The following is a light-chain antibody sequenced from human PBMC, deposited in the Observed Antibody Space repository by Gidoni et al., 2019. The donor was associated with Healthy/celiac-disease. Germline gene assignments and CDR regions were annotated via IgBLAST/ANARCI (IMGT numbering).Light chain of an antibody. CDR3: QQYGSSLFT. J-gene: IGKJ3*01. V-gene: IGKV3-20*01. CDR2: GAS. CDR1: QSVSSSY. Sequence: EIVLTQSPGTLSLSPGERATLSCRAIQSVSSSYLAWYQQKPGQAPRLLIYGASSRATGIPYRFSGSGSGTHFTLTISRLVPEDFAVYYCQQYGSSLFTFGPGTKVDIK.